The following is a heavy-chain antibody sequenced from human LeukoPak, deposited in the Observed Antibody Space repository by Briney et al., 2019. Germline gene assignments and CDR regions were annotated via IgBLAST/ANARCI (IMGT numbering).Heavy chain of an antibody. Sequence: SETLSLTCTLSVDSLSSYYWSWIRQPPGKGLEWIGYIYYSGSTNYNPSLKSRVTISVDTSKNQFSLKLSSVTAADTAVYYCARGGRSDTFDYWGQGTLVTVSS. CDR2: IYYSGST. CDR1: VDSLSSYY. J-gene: IGHJ4*02. D-gene: IGHD5-18*01. CDR3: ARGGRSDTFDY. V-gene: IGHV4-59*01.